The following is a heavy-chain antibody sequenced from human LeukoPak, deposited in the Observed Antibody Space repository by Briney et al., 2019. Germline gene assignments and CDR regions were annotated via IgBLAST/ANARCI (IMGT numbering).Heavy chain of an antibody. CDR2: IRSRSSSI. CDR3: ARDAAYGYDRFDY. CDR1: GFTFSSYS. J-gene: IGHJ4*02. Sequence: TGGSLRLSCAASGFTFSSYSMNWVRQAPGKGLEWVSSIRSRSSSIYYADSVKGRFTISRDNAKNSLYLQMNSLRAEDTAVYYCARDAAYGYDRFDYWGQGTQVTVSS. D-gene: IGHD5-18*01. V-gene: IGHV3-21*01.